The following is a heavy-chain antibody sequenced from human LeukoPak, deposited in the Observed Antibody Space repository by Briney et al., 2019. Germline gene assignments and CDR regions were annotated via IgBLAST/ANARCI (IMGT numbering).Heavy chain of an antibody. J-gene: IGHJ4*02. D-gene: IGHD3-3*01. CDR3: AKDERFLEWLLASDY. V-gene: IGHV3-30*02. Sequence: GGFLRLSCAASGFTFSSYGMHWVRQAPGKGLEWVAFIRYDGSNEYYADSVKGRFTISRDNSKNTLYLQMNSLRAEDTAVYYCAKDERFLEWLLASDYWGQGTLVTVSS. CDR2: IRYDGSNE. CDR1: GFTFSSYG.